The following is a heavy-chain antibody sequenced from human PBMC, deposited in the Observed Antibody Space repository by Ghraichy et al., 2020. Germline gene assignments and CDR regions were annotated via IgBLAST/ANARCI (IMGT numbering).Heavy chain of an antibody. CDR2: INQYGREK. CDR3: SSGDTFDI. Sequence: GESLNISCAASGLIFSTYWMTWVRQAPGKGLEWVANINQYGREKYYVASVKGRFTISRDNAKNSLYLQMNGLRAEDTAVYYCSSGDTFDIWGQGTLVAVSS. V-gene: IGHV3-7*03. CDR1: GLIFSTYW. D-gene: IGHD3-10*01. J-gene: IGHJ3*02.